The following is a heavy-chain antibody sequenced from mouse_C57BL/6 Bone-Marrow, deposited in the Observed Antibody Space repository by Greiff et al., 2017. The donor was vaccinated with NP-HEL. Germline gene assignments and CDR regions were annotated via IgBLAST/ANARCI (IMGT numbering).Heavy chain of an antibody. D-gene: IGHD2-3*01. CDR2: ISYDGSN. CDR3: ARGGDDFDY. Sequence: ESGPGLVKPSQSLSLTCSVTGYSITSGYYWNWIRQFPGNKLEWMGYISYDGSNNYNPSLKNRISITRDTSKNQFFLKLNSVTTEDTATYYCARGGDDFDYWGQGTTLTVSS. CDR1: GYSITSGYY. V-gene: IGHV3-6*01. J-gene: IGHJ2*01.